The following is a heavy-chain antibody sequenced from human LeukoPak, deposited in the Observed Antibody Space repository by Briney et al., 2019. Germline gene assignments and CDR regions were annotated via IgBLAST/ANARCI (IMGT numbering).Heavy chain of an antibody. CDR2: ISWNSGSI. Sequence: GGSLRLSCAASGFTFSTYSMHWVRHAPGKGLEWVSGISWNSGSIGYVDSVKGRFTISRDNAKNSLYLQMNSLTAEDTAVHYCVRSYHPGGWFDPWGQGTLVTVSS. V-gene: IGHV3-9*01. D-gene: IGHD2-21*01. CDR1: GFTFSTYS. CDR3: VRSYHPGGWFDP. J-gene: IGHJ5*02.